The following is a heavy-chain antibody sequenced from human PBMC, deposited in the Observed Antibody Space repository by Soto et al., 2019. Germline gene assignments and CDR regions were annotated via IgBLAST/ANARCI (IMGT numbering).Heavy chain of an antibody. CDR3: ARRCRFGSYCFGP. CDR2: IYYSGST. Sequence: QLQLQESGPGLVKPSETLSLTCTVSGGSISSSSYYWGWIRQPPGKGLEWIGSIYYSGSTYYNPSLKSRVTISVDTSKNQFSLKLSSVTAADTAVYYCARRCRFGSYCFGPWGQGPLVTVSS. CDR1: GGSISSSSYY. J-gene: IGHJ5*02. D-gene: IGHD3-10*01. V-gene: IGHV4-39*01.